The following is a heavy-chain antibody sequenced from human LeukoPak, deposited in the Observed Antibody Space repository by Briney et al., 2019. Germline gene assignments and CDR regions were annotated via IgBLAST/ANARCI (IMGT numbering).Heavy chain of an antibody. V-gene: IGHV1-2*02. CDR3: ARDLPKTGYVGALDI. J-gene: IGHJ3*02. CDR1: GYTFTDYY. CDR2: INPNSGGT. D-gene: IGHD5-12*01. Sequence: ASVKVSRKASGYTFTDYYILWVRQAPGQGPEWMGWINPNSGGTNYAQNFKGRVTMTRDTSISTAYMELNSLISDDTAVYYCARDLPKTGYVGALDIWGQGTMVTVSS.